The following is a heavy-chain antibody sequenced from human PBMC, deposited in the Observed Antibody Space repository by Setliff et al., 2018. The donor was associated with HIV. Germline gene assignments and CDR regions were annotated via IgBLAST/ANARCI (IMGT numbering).Heavy chain of an antibody. D-gene: IGHD3-22*01. CDR3: ARIGFGYYDNSGAWYFDY. CDR2: INGNI. CDR1: GYSFTNYI. V-gene: IGHV1-3*01. Sequence: GASVKVSCKASGYSFTNYIMTWVRQAPGQRLEWMGWINGNIKYSQKFQDRVTITRDTSASTVYMDLSSLTSEDTAVYYCARIGFGYYDNSGAWYFDYWGQGTLVTSPQ. J-gene: IGHJ4*02.